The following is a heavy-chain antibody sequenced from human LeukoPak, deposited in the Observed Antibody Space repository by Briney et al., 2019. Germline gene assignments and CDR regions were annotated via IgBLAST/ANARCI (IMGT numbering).Heavy chain of an antibody. V-gene: IGHV3-33*01. J-gene: IGHJ4*02. D-gene: IGHD3-22*01. Sequence: AGGSLRLSCAASGFTFSSYGMRWVRQAPGKGLEWVAVIWYDGSNKYYADSVKGGFTISRDNSKNPLYLQMNSLRAEDTAVYYCARGIYYDSRGLDYWGQGTLVTVSS. CDR3: ARGIYYDSRGLDY. CDR2: IWYDGSNK. CDR1: GFTFSSYG.